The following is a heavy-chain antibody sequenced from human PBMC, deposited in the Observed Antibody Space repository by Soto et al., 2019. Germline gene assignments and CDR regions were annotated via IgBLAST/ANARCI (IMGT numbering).Heavy chain of an antibody. D-gene: IGHD1-1*01. CDR1: GYTFTSYG. CDR2: ISAHNGKT. J-gene: IGHJ4*02. CDR3: ARGRYGDY. Sequence: QVHLVQSGAEVKKPGASVKVSCKASGYTFTSYGITWVRQAPGQGLEWRGWISAHNGKTDYAQKLQGRVIVTTDPSTGAANRELRSLSSDDTAVYYCARGRYGDYWGQGALVTVSS. V-gene: IGHV1-18*01.